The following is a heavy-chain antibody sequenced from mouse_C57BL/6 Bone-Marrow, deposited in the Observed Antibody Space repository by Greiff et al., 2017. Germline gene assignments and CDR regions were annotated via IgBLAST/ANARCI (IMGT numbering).Heavy chain of an antibody. D-gene: IGHD1-1*01. Sequence: EVMLVESGEGLVKPGGSLKLSCAASGFTFSSYAMSWVRQTPEKRLEWVAYISSGGDYIYYADTVKGRFTISRENARNTLYLQMSSLKSEDTAMYYCTRERGYGSSPYYFDYWGQGTTLTVSS. V-gene: IGHV5-9-1*02. CDR2: ISSGGDYI. CDR1: GFTFSSYA. J-gene: IGHJ2*01. CDR3: TRERGYGSSPYYFDY.